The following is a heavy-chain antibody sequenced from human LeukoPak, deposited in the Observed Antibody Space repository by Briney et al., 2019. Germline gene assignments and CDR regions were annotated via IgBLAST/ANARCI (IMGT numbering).Heavy chain of an antibody. CDR3: ARRSRHYDILTGYFRN. J-gene: IGHJ4*02. CDR2: INHSGST. Sequence: SETLSLTCAVYGGSFSGYYWSWIRQPPGKGVEWIGEINHSGSTNYNPSLKSRVTISVDTSKNQFSLKLSSVTAADTAVYYCARRSRHYDILTGYFRNWGQGTLVTVSS. V-gene: IGHV4-34*01. D-gene: IGHD3-9*01. CDR1: GGSFSGYY.